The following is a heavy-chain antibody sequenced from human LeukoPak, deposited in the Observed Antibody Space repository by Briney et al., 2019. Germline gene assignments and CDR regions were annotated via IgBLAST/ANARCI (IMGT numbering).Heavy chain of an antibody. J-gene: IGHJ5*02. Sequence: ASVKVSCKASGGTFSSYTISWVRQAPGQGLEWMGRIIPILGIANYAQKFQGRVTITPDKSTSTAYMELSSLRSEDTAVYYCARGPPLDGYSYGENWFDPWGQGTLVTVSS. CDR1: GGTFSSYT. CDR2: IIPILGIA. V-gene: IGHV1-69*02. D-gene: IGHD5-18*01. CDR3: ARGPPLDGYSYGENWFDP.